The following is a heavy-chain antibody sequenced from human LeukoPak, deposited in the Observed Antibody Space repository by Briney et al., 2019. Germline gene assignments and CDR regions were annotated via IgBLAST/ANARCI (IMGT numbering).Heavy chain of an antibody. CDR2: ISSSGSTI. Sequence: GGSLRLSCAASGFIFSDYYMNCIRQAPGKGLEWVSYISSSGSTISYADSVKGRFTISRDNAKNSLYLQMNSLRAEDTAVYYCATDTRGYRVKKCDYWGQGTLVTISS. CDR3: ATDTRGYRVKKCDY. V-gene: IGHV3-11*01. D-gene: IGHD5/OR15-5a*01. CDR1: GFIFSDYY. J-gene: IGHJ4*02.